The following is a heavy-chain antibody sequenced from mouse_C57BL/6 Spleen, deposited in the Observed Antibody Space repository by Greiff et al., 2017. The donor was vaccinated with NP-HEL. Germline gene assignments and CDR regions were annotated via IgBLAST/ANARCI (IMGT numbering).Heavy chain of an antibody. D-gene: IGHD2-3*01. CDR3: ARQGMVTSYFDY. J-gene: IGHJ2*01. Sequence: EVKVVESGGGLVKPGGSLKLSCAASGFTFSSYTMSWVRQTPEKRLEWVATISGGGGNTYYPDSVKGRFTISRDNAKNTLYLQMSSLRSEDTALYYCARQGMVTSYFDYWGQGTTLTVSS. V-gene: IGHV5-9*01. CDR2: ISGGGGNT. CDR1: GFTFSSYT.